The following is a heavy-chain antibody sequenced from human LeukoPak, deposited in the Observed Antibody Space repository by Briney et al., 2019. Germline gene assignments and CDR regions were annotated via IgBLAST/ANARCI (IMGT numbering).Heavy chain of an antibody. J-gene: IGHJ4*02. CDR1: GFTFSSYG. CDR2: INSDGSST. Sequence: GGSLRLSCAASGFTFSSYGMQWVRQAPGKGLVWVSRINSDGSSTGYADSVKGRFTISRDNARNTLYLQMSSLRAEDTAVYYYARESQSSYVDCWGQGTLVTVSS. CDR3: ARESQSSYVDC. V-gene: IGHV3-74*01. D-gene: IGHD6-13*01.